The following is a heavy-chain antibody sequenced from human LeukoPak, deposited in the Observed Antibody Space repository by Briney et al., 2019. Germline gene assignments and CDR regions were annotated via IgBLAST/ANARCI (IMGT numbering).Heavy chain of an antibody. Sequence: GGSLRLSCAASGFTFNNYAMSWVRQAPGKGLEWVSTISGSGGNTYYADSVKGRFTISRDNSKNTLYLQMSSLRAEDTAVYYCAKDSYFGSGSSYSYGMDVWGQGTTVTVSS. J-gene: IGHJ6*02. CDR3: AKDSYFGSGSSYSYGMDV. D-gene: IGHD3-10*01. V-gene: IGHV3-23*01. CDR2: ISGSGGNT. CDR1: GFTFNNYA.